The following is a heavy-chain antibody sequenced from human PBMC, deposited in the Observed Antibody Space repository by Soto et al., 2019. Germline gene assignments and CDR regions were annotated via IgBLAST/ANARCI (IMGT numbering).Heavy chain of an antibody. CDR1: GCTLSSFA. J-gene: IGHJ4*02. Sequence: ASVKVSCKASGCTLSSFAISWVRQAPGEGLEWMGGIIPIYDTTNYAQSFQGRVTMTADESTNTAFMELSSLRSVDTAVYYCARARAERERSYDFWSGSFDYWGQGSMVTVSS. V-gene: IGHV1-69*13. CDR3: ARARAERERSYDFWSGSFDY. D-gene: IGHD3-3*01. CDR2: IIPIYDTT.